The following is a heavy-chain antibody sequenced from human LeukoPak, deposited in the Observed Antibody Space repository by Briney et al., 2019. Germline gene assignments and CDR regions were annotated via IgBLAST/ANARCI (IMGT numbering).Heavy chain of an antibody. V-gene: IGHV4-59*11. CDR1: GGSISSPY. CDR3: ARDANPVVVPAAQPWAFDI. J-gene: IGHJ3*02. Sequence: SETLSLTCTVSGGSISSPYWSWIRQPSGKGLEWIGYIYYSGSTNYNPSLKSRVTISVDTSKNQFSLKLSSVTAADTAVYYCARDANPVVVPAAQPWAFDIWGQGTMVTVSS. D-gene: IGHD2-2*01. CDR2: IYYSGST.